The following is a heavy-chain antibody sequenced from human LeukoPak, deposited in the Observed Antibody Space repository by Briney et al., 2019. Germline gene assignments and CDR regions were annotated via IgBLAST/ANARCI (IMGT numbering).Heavy chain of an antibody. J-gene: IGHJ4*02. V-gene: IGHV3-21*01. D-gene: IGHD6-6*01. Sequence: GGSLRLSCAASGFTFSSYSMTWVRQAPGKGLEWVSRISSSSSYIHYAESLKGRFTISRDNAKNSLYLQMDSLRVEDTAVYYCASGKYSTSSLDYWGQGTLVTVSS. CDR3: ASGKYSTSSLDY. CDR2: ISSSSSYI. CDR1: GFTFSSYS.